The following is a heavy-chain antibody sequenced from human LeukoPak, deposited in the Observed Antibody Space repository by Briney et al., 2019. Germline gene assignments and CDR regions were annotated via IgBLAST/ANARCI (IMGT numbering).Heavy chain of an antibody. CDR1: GYTFGTHW. J-gene: IGHJ4*02. V-gene: IGHV7-4-1*02. CDR2: INTNTGNP. CDR3: ARGLFVYDSSGYYRHDY. Sequence: GASVKVSCKASGYTFGTHWMHWVRQAPGQGLEWMGWINTNTGNPTYAQGFTGRFVFSLDTSVSTAYLQISSLKAEDTAVYYCARGLFVYDSSGYYRHDYWGQGTLVTVSS. D-gene: IGHD3-22*01.